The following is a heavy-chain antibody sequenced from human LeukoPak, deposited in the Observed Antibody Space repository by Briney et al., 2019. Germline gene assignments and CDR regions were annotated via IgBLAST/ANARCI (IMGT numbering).Heavy chain of an antibody. Sequence: GGSLRLSCAASGFTFSSYAMSWVRQAPGKGLEWVSVIYSGGSTYYADSVKGRFTISRHNSKNTLYLQMNSLRAEDTAVYYCARGYSSGWYYFDYWGQGTLVTVSS. CDR1: GFTFSSYA. CDR3: ARGYSSGWYYFDY. CDR2: IYSGGST. V-gene: IGHV3-53*04. D-gene: IGHD6-19*01. J-gene: IGHJ4*02.